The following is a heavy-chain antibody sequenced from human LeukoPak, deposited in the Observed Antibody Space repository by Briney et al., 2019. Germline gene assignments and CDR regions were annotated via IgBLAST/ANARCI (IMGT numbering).Heavy chain of an antibody. D-gene: IGHD4-17*01. CDR3: ARDRGLRLGAFDI. Sequence: ASVKVSCKASGGTFSSYAISWVRQAPGQGLEWVGGIIPIFGTANYAQKFQGRVTITADESTSTAYMELSSLRSEDTAVYYCARDRGLRLGAFDIWGQGTMVTVSS. CDR1: GGTFSSYA. J-gene: IGHJ3*02. V-gene: IGHV1-69*13. CDR2: IIPIFGTA.